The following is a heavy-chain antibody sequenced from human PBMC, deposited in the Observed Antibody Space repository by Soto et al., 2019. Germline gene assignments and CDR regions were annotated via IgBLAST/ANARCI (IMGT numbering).Heavy chain of an antibody. D-gene: IGHD6-13*01. Sequence: ASVKVSCKTSGYTFPSYDINWVRQAPGQGLEWVGWMNTNSDDTRSAQKFRGRLTLTRDKSMRAVYMKLSNLRPDDSAVYYCAREWSAAGHFYGMDVWGQGTTVTVYS. V-gene: IGHV1-8*01. CDR1: GYTFPSYD. CDR2: MNTNSDDT. J-gene: IGHJ6*02. CDR3: AREWSAAGHFYGMDV.